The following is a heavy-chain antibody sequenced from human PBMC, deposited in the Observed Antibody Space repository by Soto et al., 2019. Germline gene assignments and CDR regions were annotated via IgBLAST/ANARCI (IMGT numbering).Heavy chain of an antibody. V-gene: IGHV4-61*01. D-gene: IGHD6-19*01. CDR1: GGSVSSGSYY. CDR2: IYYSGST. CDR3: ARGGLYSSGWYRFDY. J-gene: IGHJ4*02. Sequence: PSETLSLTCTVSGGSVSSGSYYWSWTRQPPGKGLEWIGYIYYSGSTNYNPSLKSRVTISVDTSKNQFSLKLSSVTAADTAVYYCARGGLYSSGWYRFDYWGQGTLVTVSS.